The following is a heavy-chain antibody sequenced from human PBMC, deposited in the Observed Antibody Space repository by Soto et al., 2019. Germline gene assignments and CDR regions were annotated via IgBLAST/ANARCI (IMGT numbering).Heavy chain of an antibody. J-gene: IGHJ3*02. V-gene: IGHV3-15*07. Sequence: EVQLVESGGGLVKPGGSLRLSCAASGFTFSNAWMNWVRQAPGKGLAWVGRIKSKTDGGTTDYAAPVKGRFTISRDDSKNTLYLQMNSLKTVDTAVYYCTTPGFTAMVRRYDAFDIWGQGTMVTVSS. CDR1: GFTFSNAW. CDR3: TTPGFTAMVRRYDAFDI. D-gene: IGHD5-18*01. CDR2: IKSKTDGGTT.